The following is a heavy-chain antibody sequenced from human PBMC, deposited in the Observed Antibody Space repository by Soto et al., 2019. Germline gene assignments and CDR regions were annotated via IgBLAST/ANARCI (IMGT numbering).Heavy chain of an antibody. CDR1: GRTFSSYA. CDR2: IIPIFGTA. J-gene: IGHJ6*01. V-gene: IGHV1-69*06. Sequence: SVKASCKASGRTFSSYAISRVRQAPGQWLEWMGGIIPIFGTANYAQKLQGRVTITAVKSTSKAYMELIRLRFEDTAVYYCAGDGGSSGWYYGIDGWQRRTRVAVSS. CDR3: AGDGGSSGWYYGIDG. D-gene: IGHD6-19*01.